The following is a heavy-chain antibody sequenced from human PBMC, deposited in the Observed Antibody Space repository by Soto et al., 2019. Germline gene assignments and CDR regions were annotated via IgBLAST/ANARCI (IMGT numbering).Heavy chain of an antibody. V-gene: IGHV1-69*06. Sequence: GASVKVSCKDSGVTFSSYAISWVRQAPGQGLEWMGGIITIFGKANYAQKLKGRVTITADKSTRKAYMELRSLRSEDTAVYYCARGVVSGQVNALDPWGQGTLLTVAS. D-gene: IGHD3-3*01. J-gene: IGHJ5*02. CDR1: GVTFSSYA. CDR2: IITIFGKA. CDR3: ARGVVSGQVNALDP.